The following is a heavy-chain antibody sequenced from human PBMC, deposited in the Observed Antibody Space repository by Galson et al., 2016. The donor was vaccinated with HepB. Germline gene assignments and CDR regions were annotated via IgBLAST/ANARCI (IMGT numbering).Heavy chain of an antibody. J-gene: IGHJ3*02. V-gene: IGHV3-53*01. CDR2: IFTGGST. Sequence: VRQAPGKGLEWVSLIFTGGSTYYAESVRGRFTISRDNSRNTVYLQMDALRAEDTAIYYCAKDVTLGLGSGWYDAAFDIWGRGTMVTVSS. D-gene: IGHD6-19*01. CDR3: AKDVTLGLGSGWYDAAFDI.